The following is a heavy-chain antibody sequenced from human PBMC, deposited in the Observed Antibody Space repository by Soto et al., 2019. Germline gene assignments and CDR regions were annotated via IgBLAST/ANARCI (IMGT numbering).Heavy chain of an antibody. V-gene: IGHV4-34*01. Sequence: SETLSLTCAVYGGSFSGYYWSWIRQPPGKGLEWIGEINHSGSTNYNPSLKSRVTISVDTSKNQFSLKLSSVTAADTAVYYCARGGMGYCSGVSCETYYYYYGMDVWGQGTTVTVSS. CDR3: ARGGMGYCSGVSCETYYYYYGMDV. CDR2: INHSGST. CDR1: GGSFSGYY. D-gene: IGHD2-15*01. J-gene: IGHJ6*02.